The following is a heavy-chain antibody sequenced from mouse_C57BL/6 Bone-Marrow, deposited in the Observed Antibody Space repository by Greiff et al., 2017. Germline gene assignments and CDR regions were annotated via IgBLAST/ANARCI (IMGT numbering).Heavy chain of an antibody. CDR2: IYPGSGST. D-gene: IGHD3-3*01. J-gene: IGHJ1*03. CDR3: ARKRLGGWYFDV. Sequence: VQLQQPGAELVKPGASVKMSCKASGYTFTSYWIPWVKQRPGQGLEWIGDIYPGSGSTNYNEKFKNKATLTVDTSSSTAYMQLSSLTSEDSAVYYGARKRLGGWYFDVWGTGTTVTVSS. V-gene: IGHV1-55*01. CDR1: GYTFTSYW.